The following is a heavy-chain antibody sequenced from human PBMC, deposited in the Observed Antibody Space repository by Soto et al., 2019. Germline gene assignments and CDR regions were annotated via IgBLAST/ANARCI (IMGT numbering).Heavy chain of an antibody. V-gene: IGHV3-23*01. Sequence: EVQLLESGGGVVQPGGSLRLSCAASGFTFSSYAMSWVRQAPGKGLEWVSAMSGGGGSTDYADSVKGRFTISRDNSKNTLYLEMTSLRSEDTDVYYCTKLRAITTGARDCWGQGTLVTVSA. D-gene: IGHD1-1*01. CDR2: MSGGGGST. CDR1: GFTFSSYA. J-gene: IGHJ4*02. CDR3: TKLRAITTGARDC.